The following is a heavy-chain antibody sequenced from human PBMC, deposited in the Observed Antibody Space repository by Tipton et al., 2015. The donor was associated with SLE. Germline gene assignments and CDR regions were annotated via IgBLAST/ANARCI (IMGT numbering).Heavy chain of an antibody. J-gene: IGHJ4*02. CDR1: GDSMNDYY. CDR3: AREKGYNWPFDF. Sequence: TLSLTCTVSGDSMNDYYWNWIRQAPGKGLEWVGYIYTGGSTHYNPSLRSRVTISVDTSNNQFSLKLRSVSAADTAVYYCAREKGYNWPFDFWGRGHWSPSPQ. CDR2: IYTGGST. V-gene: IGHV4-4*08. D-gene: IGHD5-24*01.